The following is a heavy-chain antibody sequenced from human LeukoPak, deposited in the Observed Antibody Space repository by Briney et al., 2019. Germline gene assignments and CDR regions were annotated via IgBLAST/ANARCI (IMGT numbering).Heavy chain of an antibody. J-gene: IGHJ6*02. CDR3: ARAALTIFGVVIPNYYYGTDV. CDR1: GGSFSGYY. D-gene: IGHD3-3*01. Sequence: SETLSPTCAVYGGSFSGYYWSWIRQPPGKGLEWIGEINHSGSTNYNPSLKSRVTISVDTSKNQFSLKLSSVTAADTAVYYCARAALTIFGVVIPNYYYGTDVWGQGTTVTVSS. CDR2: INHSGST. V-gene: IGHV4-34*01.